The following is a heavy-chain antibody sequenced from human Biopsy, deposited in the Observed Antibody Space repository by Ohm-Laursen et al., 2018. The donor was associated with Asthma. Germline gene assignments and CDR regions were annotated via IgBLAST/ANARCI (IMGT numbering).Heavy chain of an antibody. CDR2: IYSGGTS. J-gene: IGHJ4*02. Sequence: GSLRLSCAASGFAVSRDHVFWVRQAPGKGLEWVSVIYSGGTSHTADSVRGRFTISRDYSKNTLYLQMHSLRAEDTAVYYCARGDSSNWSHYYFDYWGQGTLVTVPS. D-gene: IGHD3-22*01. V-gene: IGHV3-53*01. CDR3: ARGDSSNWSHYYFDY. CDR1: GFAVSRDH.